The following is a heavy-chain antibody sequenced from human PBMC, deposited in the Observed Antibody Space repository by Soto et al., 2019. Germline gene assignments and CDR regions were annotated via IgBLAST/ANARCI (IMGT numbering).Heavy chain of an antibody. J-gene: IGHJ5*02. Sequence: QVQLQQWGAGLLKPSETLSLTCAVYGGSFSGYYWSWIRQPPGKGLEWIGEINHSGSTNYNPSLKRRVTVSVDTSKNQFSLKLSSVTAADTAVYYCAALWFGELLAWFDPWGQGTLVTVSS. CDR3: AALWFGELLAWFDP. V-gene: IGHV4-34*01. CDR1: GGSFSGYY. CDR2: INHSGST. D-gene: IGHD3-10*01.